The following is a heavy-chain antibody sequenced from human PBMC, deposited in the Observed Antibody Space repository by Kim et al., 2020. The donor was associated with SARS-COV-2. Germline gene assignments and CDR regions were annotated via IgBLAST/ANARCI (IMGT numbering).Heavy chain of an antibody. V-gene: IGHV3-7*01. CDR2: IKEDGSEK. J-gene: IGHJ4*02. CDR3: VRVVYDATNYLYFDY. D-gene: IGHD1-7*01. Sequence: GGSLRLSCAASGFTFSRFFMGWVRQTPGKGLQWVANIKEDGSEKYYVDSLKGRFTISRDNAKTSLFLQMNSLRVDDTAVYYCVRVVYDATNYLYFDYWGQGTLATVSA. CDR1: GFTFSRFF.